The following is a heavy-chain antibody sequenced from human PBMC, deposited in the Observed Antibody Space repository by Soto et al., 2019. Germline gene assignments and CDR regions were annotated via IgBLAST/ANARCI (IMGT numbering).Heavy chain of an antibody. D-gene: IGHD3-16*01. CDR2: INPSGST. CDR1: GGSFSGYY. V-gene: IGHV4-34*01. CDR3: ASAWGGVPDY. J-gene: IGHJ4*02. Sequence: QVQLQQWGAGLLKPSETLSLTCAVYGGSFSGYYWSWIRQPPGKGLEWIGEINPSGSTNYNPSLKSRVTISVDTSKNQYALKLSSVTAADTAVYYCASAWGGVPDYWGQGTLVTFSS.